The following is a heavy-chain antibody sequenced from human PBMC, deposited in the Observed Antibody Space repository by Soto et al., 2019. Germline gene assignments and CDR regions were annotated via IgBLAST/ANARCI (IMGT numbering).Heavy chain of an antibody. D-gene: IGHD2-2*01. CDR3: AKGAEEYRLPRDY. V-gene: IGHV3-23*01. CDR2: ISGSGGTT. J-gene: IGHJ4*02. CDR1: GFTFSSYA. Sequence: EVQLLESGGGLVQPGGSMRLSCAASGFTFSSYALSWVRQAPGKGLEWVSAISGSGGTTYYADSVKGRFTISRDNSRNTLYMQMNSLRAEDAAVYYGAKGAEEYRLPRDYWGQGTLVTVSS.